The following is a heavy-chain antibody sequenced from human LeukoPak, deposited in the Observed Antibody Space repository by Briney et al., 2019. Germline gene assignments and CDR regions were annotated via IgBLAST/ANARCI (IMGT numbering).Heavy chain of an antibody. J-gene: IGHJ3*01. Sequence: SETLSLTCTVSGGSISSGSYYWSWIRQPAGKGLEWIGRIYTSGSTNYNPSLKSRVTISVDTSKNEFSLKLSSVTAADTAVYYCASTNIVLMVYALNNDAFDVWGQGTMVTVSS. CDR2: IYTSGST. CDR3: ASTNIVLMVYALNNDAFDV. V-gene: IGHV4-61*02. D-gene: IGHD2-8*01. CDR1: GGSISSGSYY.